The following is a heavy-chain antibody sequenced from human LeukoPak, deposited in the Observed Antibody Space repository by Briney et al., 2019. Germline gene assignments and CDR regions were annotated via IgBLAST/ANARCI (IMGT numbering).Heavy chain of an antibody. CDR2: IWYDGSNK. CDR3: ARGTYYYGSGSYYSGAFDI. Sequence: GGSLRLSCAASGFTFSSYGMHWVRQAPGKGLEWVAVIWYDGSNKYYADSVKGRFTISRDNSKNKLYLQMNSLRAEDTAVYYCARGTYYYGSGSYYSGAFDIWGQGTMVTVSS. J-gene: IGHJ3*02. CDR1: GFTFSSYG. D-gene: IGHD3-10*01. V-gene: IGHV3-33*01.